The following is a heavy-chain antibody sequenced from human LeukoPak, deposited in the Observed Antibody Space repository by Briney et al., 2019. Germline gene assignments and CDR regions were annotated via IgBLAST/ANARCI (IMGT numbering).Heavy chain of an antibody. J-gene: IGHJ4*02. CDR3: ARVLYGSGSYDY. CDR2: IYYSGST. Sequence: PSETLSLTCTVSGGSISSYYWSWIRQPPGKGLEWIGYIYYSGSTNYNPPLKSRVTISVDPSKNQFSLKLSSVTAADTAVYYCARVLYGSGSYDYWGQGTLVTVSS. CDR1: GGSISSYY. V-gene: IGHV4-59*01. D-gene: IGHD3-10*01.